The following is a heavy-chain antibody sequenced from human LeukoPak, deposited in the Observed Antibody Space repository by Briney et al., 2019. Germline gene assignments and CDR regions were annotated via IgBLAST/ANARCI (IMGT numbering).Heavy chain of an antibody. Sequence: GESLKISCKGSGYSFTSYWIGWVRQMPGKGLEWMGIIYPGDSDTRYSPSFQGQVTISADKSISTAYLQWSSLKASDTAMYYCARSTVAAAYCYYMDVWGKGTTVTVSS. CDR2: IYPGDSDT. V-gene: IGHV5-51*01. D-gene: IGHD2-15*01. J-gene: IGHJ6*03. CDR1: GYSFTSYW. CDR3: ARSTVAAAYCYYMDV.